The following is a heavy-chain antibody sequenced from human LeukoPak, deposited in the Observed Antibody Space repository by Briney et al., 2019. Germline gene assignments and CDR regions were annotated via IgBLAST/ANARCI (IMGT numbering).Heavy chain of an antibody. D-gene: IGHD5-12*01. Sequence: SDILSLTCAVSHYSISSPYFWGWIRQPPGKGLEWIGSIYHTGRTNYNPSINSRVTMSLDTSKNQISLNLNSVTAADTAVYHCARVYSGSTWYYFDYWGQGILVTVSS. CDR1: HYSISSPYF. J-gene: IGHJ4*02. V-gene: IGHV4-38-2*01. CDR2: IYHTGRT. CDR3: ARVYSGSTWYYFDY.